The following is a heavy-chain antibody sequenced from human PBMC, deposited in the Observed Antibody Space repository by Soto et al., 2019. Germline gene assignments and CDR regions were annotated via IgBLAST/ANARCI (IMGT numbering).Heavy chain of an antibody. Sequence: QVQQQQWGAGLLKPSETLSLSCAVSAEYFSTYYWNWIRQSPGKGLEWIGEINHTGRNNYNPSLKSRVTMSIDMSKNQLSLRLTSVTAADTGVYYCARGGSSEWQVALDIWGQGTMGTFSS. J-gene: IGHJ3*02. CDR2: INHTGRN. V-gene: IGHV4-34*01. CDR1: AEYFSTYY. D-gene: IGHD6-19*01. CDR3: ARGGSSEWQVALDI.